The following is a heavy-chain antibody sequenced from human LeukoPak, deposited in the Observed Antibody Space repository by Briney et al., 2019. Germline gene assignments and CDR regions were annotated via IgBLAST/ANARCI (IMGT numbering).Heavy chain of an antibody. CDR1: GYTFTSYG. D-gene: IGHD4-23*01. J-gene: IGHJ4*02. CDR2: ISAYNGNT. Sequence: ASVKVSCKASGYTFTSYGISWVRQAPGQGLEWMGWISAYNGNTNYAQKLQGRVTMTTDTSASTAYMELSSLRSEDTAVYYCARDSDYGGNIDYWGQGTLVTVSS. CDR3: ARDSDYGGNIDY. V-gene: IGHV1-18*01.